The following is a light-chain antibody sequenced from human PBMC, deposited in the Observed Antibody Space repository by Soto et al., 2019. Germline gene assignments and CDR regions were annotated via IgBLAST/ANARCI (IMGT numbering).Light chain of an antibody. J-gene: IGKJ4*01. CDR3: QQRASWVT. CDR1: QSVTSY. Sequence: EIMLTQSPATLSLSPGERATLSCRASQSVTSYLNWYQHKPGQAPRLLIYDASYRASGVPARFSGSGSGTDFTLTISSLEPEDYAIYYCQQRASWVTFGGGTTVESK. V-gene: IGKV3-11*01. CDR2: DAS.